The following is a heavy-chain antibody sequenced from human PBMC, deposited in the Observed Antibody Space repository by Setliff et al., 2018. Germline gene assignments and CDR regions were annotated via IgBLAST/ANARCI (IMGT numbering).Heavy chain of an antibody. J-gene: IGHJ6*04. D-gene: IGHD6-19*01. V-gene: IGHV4-34*01. CDR1: GGSFSSYF. CDR3: ARLRKAVDGINFPRYMDV. CDR2: IHHSGST. Sequence: SETLSLTCAVYGGSFSSYFWNWIRQPPGKGLEWIGEIHHSGSTKYNPSLKSRVTISVDTSKNQFSLRLSSVTAADTAVYYCARLRKAVDGINFPRYMDVWGKGTTVTVSS.